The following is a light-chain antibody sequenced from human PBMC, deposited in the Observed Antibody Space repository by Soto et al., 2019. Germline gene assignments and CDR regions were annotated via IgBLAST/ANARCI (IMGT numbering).Light chain of an antibody. V-gene: IGLV2-14*01. Sequence: QSALTQPASVSGSPGQSITISCTGTSSDVGAYNYVSWYQQYPGKAPKVIIFEVRKRPSGVSNRFSGSKSGDTASLTISGLQAEDEADYYCSSYRSSTTFVFGTGTKLTAL. CDR1: SSDVGAYNY. CDR2: EVR. J-gene: IGLJ1*01. CDR3: SSYRSSTTFV.